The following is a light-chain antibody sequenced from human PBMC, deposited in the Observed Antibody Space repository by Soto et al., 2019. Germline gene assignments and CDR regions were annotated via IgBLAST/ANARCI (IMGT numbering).Light chain of an antibody. CDR2: HVS. V-gene: IGLV2-11*01. CDR3: CSYAGTYTVV. Sequence: QSALTQPRSVSGSPGQSVTISCTGTSSDVGAYNYVSWYQQHPGKAPKLIICHVSKRPSGVPDRFSGSKSGNTASLTISGLQAEDEADYYCCSYAGTYTVVFGGGTKLTV. CDR1: SSDVGAYNY. J-gene: IGLJ2*01.